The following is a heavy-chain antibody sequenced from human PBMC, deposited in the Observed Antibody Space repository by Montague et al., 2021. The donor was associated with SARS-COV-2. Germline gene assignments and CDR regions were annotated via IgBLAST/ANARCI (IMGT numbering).Heavy chain of an antibody. CDR1: GYTFSDYW. Sequence: QSGAEVKKPGESLKISCKGSGYTFSDYWIAWVRQTPGKGLEWMGSIYPGDSATKHSPSFQGQVTMLADKSINTAYLQWSSLKASDTAMYYCARVAGDRSVYPDWLSNCFDSWGQGTLVTVSS. CDR2: IYPGDSAT. D-gene: IGHD6-19*01. CDR3: ARVAGDRSVYPDWLSNCFDS. V-gene: IGHV5-51*01. J-gene: IGHJ4*02.